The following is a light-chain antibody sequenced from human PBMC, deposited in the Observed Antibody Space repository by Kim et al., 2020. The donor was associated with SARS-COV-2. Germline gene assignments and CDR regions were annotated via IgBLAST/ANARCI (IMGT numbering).Light chain of an antibody. Sequence: ASVKLTCTLSSEERAYAIAGHQQQPEKGPRYVMKVDSFGRHVKGDGIPDRFSGSSSGAERYLIISSLQSEDEADYYCQTWGTGGGVFGAGTKVTVL. CDR3: QTWGTGGGV. CDR2: VDSFGRH. CDR1: SEERAYA. J-gene: IGLJ1*01. V-gene: IGLV4-69*01.